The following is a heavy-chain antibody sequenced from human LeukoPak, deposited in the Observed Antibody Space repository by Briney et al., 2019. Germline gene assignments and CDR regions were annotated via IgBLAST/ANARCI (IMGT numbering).Heavy chain of an antibody. CDR2: ISYDGSNK. J-gene: IGHJ4*02. CDR1: GFTFSSYA. CDR3: ARDTVVVVAATNPGY. Sequence: PGGSLRLSCAASGFTFSSYAMHWVRQAPGKGLEWVAVISYDGSNKYYADSVKGRFTISRDNSKNTLYLQMNSLRAEDTAVYYCARDTVVVVAATNPGYWGQGTLATVSS. V-gene: IGHV3-30*04. D-gene: IGHD2-15*01.